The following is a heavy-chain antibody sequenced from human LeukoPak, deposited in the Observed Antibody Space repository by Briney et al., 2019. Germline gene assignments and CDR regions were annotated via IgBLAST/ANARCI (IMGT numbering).Heavy chain of an antibody. V-gene: IGHV3-21*01. Sequence: GGSLRLSCAASGFTVSSNYMSWVRQAPGKGLEWVSSISSSSSYIYYADSVKGRFTISRDNAKNSLYLQMNSLRAEDTAVYYCAREDSYYGSGSYPFDYWGQGTLVTVSS. J-gene: IGHJ4*02. CDR3: AREDSYYGSGSYPFDY. CDR2: ISSSSSYI. CDR1: GFTVSSNY. D-gene: IGHD3-10*01.